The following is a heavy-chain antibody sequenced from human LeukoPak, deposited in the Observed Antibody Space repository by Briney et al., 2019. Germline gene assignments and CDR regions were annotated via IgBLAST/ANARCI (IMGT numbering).Heavy chain of an antibody. J-gene: IGHJ4*02. CDR1: GFTFNTYA. V-gene: IGHV3-23*01. CDR2: ISGSGGTT. D-gene: IGHD3-9*01. CDR3: AKDGGTDYDILTGYLY. Sequence: GGSLRLSCAASGFTFNTYAMSWVRQAPGKGLEWVSGISGSGGTTYYADSVKGRYTISRDNSKNTLYLQMNSLRAEDTAVYYCAKDGGTDYDILTGYLYWGQGTLVTVSS.